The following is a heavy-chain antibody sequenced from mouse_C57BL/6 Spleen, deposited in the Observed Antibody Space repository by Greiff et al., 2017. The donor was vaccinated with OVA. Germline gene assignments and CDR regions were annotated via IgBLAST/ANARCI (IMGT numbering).Heavy chain of an antibody. D-gene: IGHD2-12*01. CDR1: GYTFTDYE. CDR3: TRPLYDAFAY. V-gene: IGHV1-15*01. CDR2: IDPETGGT. J-gene: IGHJ3*01. Sequence: VQLQQSGAELVRPGASVTLSCKASGYTFTDYEMHWVKQTPVHGLEWIGAIDPETGGTAYNQKFKGKAILTADKSSSTAYMELRSLTSEDSAVYYCTRPLYDAFAYWGQGTLVTVSA.